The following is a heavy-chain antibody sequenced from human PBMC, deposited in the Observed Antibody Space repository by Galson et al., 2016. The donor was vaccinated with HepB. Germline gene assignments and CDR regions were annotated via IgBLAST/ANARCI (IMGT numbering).Heavy chain of an antibody. J-gene: IGHJ4*02. CDR2: DSMDGRRK. Sequence: SLRLSCAASGFTFSNYGMHWVRQAPGKGLEWVAADSMDGRRKFYADSVKGRFTISRDNSNSMLFLQMSSLGADDTAVYYCARRHEYCPPVGCSVDYWGQGTLVSVSP. V-gene: IGHV3-30*03. CDR1: GFTFSNYG. CDR3: ARRHEYCPPVGCSVDY. D-gene: IGHD2/OR15-2a*01.